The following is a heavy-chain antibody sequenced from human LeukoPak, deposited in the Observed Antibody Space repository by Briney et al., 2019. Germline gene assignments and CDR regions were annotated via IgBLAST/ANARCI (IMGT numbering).Heavy chain of an antibody. V-gene: IGHV1-46*01. D-gene: IGHD1-26*01. CDR3: ARGEVGATLDY. Sequence: GASVKVSCKASGYTFTSYYMHWVRQAPGQGLEWMGIINPSGGSTSYAQKFQGRVTMTRDMSTSTVYMELSSLRSEDTAVCYCARGEVGATLDYWGQGTLVTVSS. CDR2: INPSGGST. J-gene: IGHJ4*02. CDR1: GYTFTSYY.